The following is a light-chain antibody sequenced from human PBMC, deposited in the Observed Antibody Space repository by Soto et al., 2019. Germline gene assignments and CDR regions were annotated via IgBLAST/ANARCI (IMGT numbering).Light chain of an antibody. J-gene: IGKJ1*01. CDR1: QSVSSSY. Sequence: EIVLTQSPGTLSLSPGERATLSCRASQSVSSSYLAWYQQKPGQAPRLLIYCASSRATGIPDRFSGSGSGTDFTLTISRLEPEDFAVYYCQQYGSSPRTFGQGPKVEIK. CDR2: CAS. V-gene: IGKV3-20*01. CDR3: QQYGSSPRT.